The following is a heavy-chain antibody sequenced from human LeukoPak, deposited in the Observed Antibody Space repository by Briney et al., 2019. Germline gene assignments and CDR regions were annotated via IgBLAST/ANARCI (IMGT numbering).Heavy chain of an antibody. D-gene: IGHD1-7*01. CDR3: AIIGTTRGINWYDP. Sequence: SETLSLTCAVYGGSFSGYYWSWIRQPPGKGLEWIGEINHSGSTNYNPSLKSRVTISVDTSKNQFSLKLSSVTAADTAVYYCAIIGTTRGINWYDPWGQGTLVTVSS. CDR2: INHSGST. CDR1: GGSFSGYY. V-gene: IGHV4-34*01. J-gene: IGHJ5*02.